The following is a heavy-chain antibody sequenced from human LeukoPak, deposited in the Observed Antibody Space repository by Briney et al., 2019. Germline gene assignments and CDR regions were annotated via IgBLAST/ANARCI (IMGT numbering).Heavy chain of an antibody. CDR1: GYTFTGYY. J-gene: IGHJ4*02. CDR3: ARVLGSGWGLVEYYFDY. CDR2: INPNSGGT. D-gene: IGHD6-19*01. Sequence: VASVKVSCKASGYTFTGYYMHWVRQAPGQGLEWMGWINPNSGGTNYAQKFQGRVTMTRDTSISTAYMELISLRSDDTAMYYCARVLGSGWGLVEYYFDYWGQGTLVTVSA. V-gene: IGHV1-2*02.